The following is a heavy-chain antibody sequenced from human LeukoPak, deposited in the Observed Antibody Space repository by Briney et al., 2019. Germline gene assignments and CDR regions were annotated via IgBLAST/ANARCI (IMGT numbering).Heavy chain of an antibody. J-gene: IGHJ6*03. D-gene: IGHD3-10*01. CDR3: ARADRPLTNMDV. V-gene: IGHV3-21*04. Sequence: GGSLRLSCAASGFSFSSYSMHWVRQAPGKGLEWVSSISSSSSHIYYADSVKGRFTISRDNSKNTLYLQMNSLRADDTAVYYCARADRPLTNMDVWGKGTTVTVSS. CDR1: GFSFSSYS. CDR2: ISSSSSHI.